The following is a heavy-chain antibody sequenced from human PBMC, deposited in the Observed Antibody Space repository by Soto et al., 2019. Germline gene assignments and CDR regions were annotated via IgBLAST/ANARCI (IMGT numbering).Heavy chain of an antibody. J-gene: IGHJ4*02. CDR1: GFTFSSYA. CDR2: INSDGSST. D-gene: IGHD2-15*01. CDR3: VRTSLVVAAATREDY. V-gene: IGHV3-74*01. Sequence: GGSLRLSCAASGFTFSSYAMHWVRQAPGKGLVWVSRINSDGSSTSYADSVKGRFTISRDNAKNTLYLQMNSLRAGDTAVYYCVRTSLVVAAATREDYWGQGTLVTVSS.